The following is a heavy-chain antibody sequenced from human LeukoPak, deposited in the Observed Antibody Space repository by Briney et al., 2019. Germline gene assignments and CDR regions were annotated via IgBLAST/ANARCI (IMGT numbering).Heavy chain of an antibody. J-gene: IGHJ4*02. D-gene: IGHD3-22*01. Sequence: SETLSLTCTVSGGSKSSYYWTWIRQPPGKGLEWIGYIYYSGTTAYNPSLKSRVTISVDTSKNQFSLKLDSVTAADTAVYYCATWYYDSGGYRYFDYWGQGTLVTVSS. V-gene: IGHV4-59*01. CDR3: ATWYYDSGGYRYFDY. CDR2: IYYSGTT. CDR1: GGSKSSYY.